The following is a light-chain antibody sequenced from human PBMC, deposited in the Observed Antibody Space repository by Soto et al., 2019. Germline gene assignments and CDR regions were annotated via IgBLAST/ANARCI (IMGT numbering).Light chain of an antibody. J-gene: IGKJ4*01. CDR3: QQRSNWPSLT. CDR2: DAS. CDR1: QSVSSY. Sequence: EIVLTQSPGTLSLSPGERATLSCRASQSVSSYLAWYQQKPGQAPRLLISDASNGATGIPARFSGSGSETDFTLTISSLEPEDSAVYYCQQRSNWPSLTFGGGTKVDI. V-gene: IGKV3-11*01.